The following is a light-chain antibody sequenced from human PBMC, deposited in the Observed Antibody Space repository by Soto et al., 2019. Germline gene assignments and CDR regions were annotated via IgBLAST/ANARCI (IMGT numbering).Light chain of an antibody. CDR1: SSDVGGYNC. CDR2: EVS. J-gene: IGLJ1*01. CDR3: SSHTSYSTRV. Sequence: QSALTQPASVSGSPGQSIAISCTGTSSDVGGYNCVSWYQQHPGKAPKLMIHEVSNRPSGVSDRFSGSKSGNTASLTISGLQADDEADYYCSSHTSYSTRVFGTGTKLTVL. V-gene: IGLV2-14*01.